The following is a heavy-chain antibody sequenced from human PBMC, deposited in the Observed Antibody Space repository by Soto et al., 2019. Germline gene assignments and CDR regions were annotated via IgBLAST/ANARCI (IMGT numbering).Heavy chain of an antibody. J-gene: IGHJ4*02. D-gene: IGHD5-12*01. Sequence: TGGSLRLSCAASGFTVSTKYMSWVRQAPGKGLEWVSVIYSGGSTFYADSVRGRFTISRDNSKNTVNLQMNSLRAEDTAVYYCARDSWATDYWGQGTLVTVSS. V-gene: IGHV3-66*01. CDR1: GFTVSTKY. CDR2: IYSGGST. CDR3: ARDSWATDY.